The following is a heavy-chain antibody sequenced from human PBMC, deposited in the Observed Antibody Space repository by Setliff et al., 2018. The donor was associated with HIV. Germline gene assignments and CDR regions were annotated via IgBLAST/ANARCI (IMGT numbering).Heavy chain of an antibody. J-gene: IGHJ3*02. CDR2: IYYTGLT. CDR3: ARAPTHYFGNNKSSWPDAFDI. CDR1: SGSISTYY. V-gene: IGHV4-59*01. D-gene: IGHD3-10*01. Sequence: PSETLSLTGTVSSGSISTYYWTWIRQPPGQGLEDIGYIYYTGLTDSPPSLNGRVTISIDMSTSPFSLKLNSVTAADTAVYYCARAPTHYFGNNKSSWPDAFDIWGLGT.